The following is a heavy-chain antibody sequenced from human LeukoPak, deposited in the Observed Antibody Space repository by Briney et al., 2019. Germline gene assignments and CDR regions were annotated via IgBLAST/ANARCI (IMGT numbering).Heavy chain of an antibody. J-gene: IGHJ4*02. CDR1: GFTFSSYS. CDR2: IGSSSSTI. D-gene: IGHD4-17*01. CDR3: ASTTTVSRY. Sequence: PGGSLRLSCAASGFTFSSYSMNWVRQAPGKGLEWVSYIGSSSSTIYYADSVKGRFTISRDNAKNSLYLQMNSLRAEDTAVYYCASTTTVSRYWGQGTLVTVSS. V-gene: IGHV3-48*01.